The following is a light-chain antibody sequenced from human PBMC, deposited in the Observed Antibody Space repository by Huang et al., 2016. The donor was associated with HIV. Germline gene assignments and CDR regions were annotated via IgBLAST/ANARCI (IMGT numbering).Light chain of an antibody. CDR2: AAS. CDR1: QDISTY. J-gene: IGKJ1*01. Sequence: DIQMPQSPSAMSASVGDRVTSTCRASQDISTYLAWFQQRPGKVPKRLIYAASSLQSGHPSRFSGSGSGREFTLTISLLQPEDFATFNCLQVNHFQAPTFGQGTRVEVK. CDR3: LQVNHFQAPT. V-gene: IGKV1-17*03.